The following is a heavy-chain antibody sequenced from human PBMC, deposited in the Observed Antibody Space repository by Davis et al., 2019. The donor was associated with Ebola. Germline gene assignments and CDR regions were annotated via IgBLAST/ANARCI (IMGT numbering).Heavy chain of an antibody. Sequence: SVKVSCKASGGTFSSYAISWVRQAPGQGLEWMGRIIPILGIANYAQKFQGRVTITADKSTSTAYMELSSLRSEDTAVYYCARDHDYYGSGSYYNWFDPWGQGTLVTVSS. D-gene: IGHD3-10*01. J-gene: IGHJ5*02. V-gene: IGHV1-69*04. CDR1: GGTFSSYA. CDR2: IIPILGIA. CDR3: ARDHDYYGSGSYYNWFDP.